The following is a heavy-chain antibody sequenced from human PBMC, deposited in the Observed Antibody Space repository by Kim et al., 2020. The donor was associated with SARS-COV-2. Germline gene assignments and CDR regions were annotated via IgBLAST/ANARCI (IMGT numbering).Heavy chain of an antibody. Sequence: GGSLRLSCAASGFTFSNAWMSWVRQAPGKGLEWVGRIKSKTDGGTTDYAAPVKGRFTISRDDSKNTLYLQMNSLKTEDTAVYYCTTCPPNKSGYQTPWGQGTLVTVSS. CDR2: IKSKTDGGTT. J-gene: IGHJ5*02. V-gene: IGHV3-15*01. D-gene: IGHD5-12*01. CDR3: TTCPPNKSGYQTP. CDR1: GFTFSNAW.